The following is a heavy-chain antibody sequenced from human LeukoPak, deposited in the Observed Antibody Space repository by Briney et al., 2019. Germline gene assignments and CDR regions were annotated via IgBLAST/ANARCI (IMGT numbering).Heavy chain of an antibody. V-gene: IGHV4-39*07. D-gene: IGHD3-10*01. CDR1: GVSISSSGYY. CDR3: ARVSLVRGAPDYYFDY. CDR2: IYYSGST. Sequence: SETLSLTCTVSGVSISSSGYYWGWIRQPPGKGLEWIGSIYYSGSTYYNPSLKSRVTMSVDTSKNQFSLKLSSVTAADTAVYYCARVSLVRGAPDYYFDYWGQGTLVTVSS. J-gene: IGHJ4*02.